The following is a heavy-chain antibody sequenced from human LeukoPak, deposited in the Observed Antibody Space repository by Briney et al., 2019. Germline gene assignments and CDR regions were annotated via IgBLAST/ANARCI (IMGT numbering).Heavy chain of an antibody. J-gene: IGHJ3*02. CDR3: ARDPTYYDILTGYYKSGAFDI. V-gene: IGHV4-34*01. D-gene: IGHD3-9*01. CDR1: GGSFSGYY. CDR2: INHSGST. Sequence: SETLSLTCAVYGGSFSGYYWSWIRQPPGKGLEWIGEINHSGSTNYNPSLKSRVTISVDTSTNQFSLKLSSVTAADTAVYYCARDPTYYDILTGYYKSGAFDIWGQGTMVTVPS.